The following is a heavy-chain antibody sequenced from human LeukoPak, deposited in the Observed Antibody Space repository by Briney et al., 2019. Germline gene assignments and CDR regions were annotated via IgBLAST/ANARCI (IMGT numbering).Heavy chain of an antibody. D-gene: IGHD6-6*01. CDR3: ARDGGRYSSSRASDY. CDR1: GYTFTNYG. CDR2: ISAYNGNT. V-gene: IGHV1-18*01. Sequence: ASVKVSCKASGYTFTNYGISWVRRAPGQGLEWVGWISAYNGNTNYAQKVQDRVTMTTDTSTSTAYMELRSLRSDDTAVYYCARDGGRYSSSRASDYWGQGTLVTVSS. J-gene: IGHJ4*02.